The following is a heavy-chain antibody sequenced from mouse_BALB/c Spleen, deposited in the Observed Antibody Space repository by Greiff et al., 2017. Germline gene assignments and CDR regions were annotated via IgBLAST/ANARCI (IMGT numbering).Heavy chain of an antibody. Sequence: EVQLVESGGGLVKPGGSLKLSCAASGFTFSDYYMSWVRQTPEKRLEWVATISNGGSYTYYPDSVKGRFTISRDNAKNNLYLQISSLKSEDTAMYYCARDSMITTRAWFAYWGQGTLVTVSA. J-gene: IGHJ3*01. CDR3: ARDSMITTRAWFAY. CDR1: GFTFSDYY. CDR2: ISNGGSYT. D-gene: IGHD2-4*01. V-gene: IGHV5-4*02.